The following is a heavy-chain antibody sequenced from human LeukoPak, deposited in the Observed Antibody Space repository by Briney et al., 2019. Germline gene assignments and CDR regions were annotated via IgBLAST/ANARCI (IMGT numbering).Heavy chain of an antibody. CDR3: ARVYDSSGYFPFDI. J-gene: IGHJ3*02. V-gene: IGHV1-18*01. D-gene: IGHD3-22*01. CDR1: GYTFTSYG. Sequence: ASVKVSCKASGYTFTSYGISWVRRAPGQGLEWMGWISAYNGNTNYAQKLQGRVTMTTDTSTSTAYMELRSLRSDDTAVYYCARVYDSSGYFPFDIWGQGTMVTVSS. CDR2: ISAYNGNT.